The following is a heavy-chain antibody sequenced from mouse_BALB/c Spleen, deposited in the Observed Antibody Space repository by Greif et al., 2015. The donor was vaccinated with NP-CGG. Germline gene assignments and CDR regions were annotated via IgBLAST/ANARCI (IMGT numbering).Heavy chain of an antibody. D-gene: IGHD2-10*01. J-gene: IGHJ4*01. CDR3: APAYYGNYDAMDY. V-gene: IGHV14-3*02. Sequence: EVQLQQSGAELVKPGASVKLSCTASGFNIKDTYMHWVKQRPEQGLEWIGRIDPANGNTKYDPKFQGKATITADTSSNTAYLQLSSLTSEDTAVYYCAPAYYGNYDAMDYWGQGTSVTVSS. CDR1: GFNIKDTY. CDR2: IDPANGNT.